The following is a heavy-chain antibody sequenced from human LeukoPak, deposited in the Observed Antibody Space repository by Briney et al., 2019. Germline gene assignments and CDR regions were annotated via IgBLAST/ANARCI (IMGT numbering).Heavy chain of an antibody. D-gene: IGHD3-3*02. V-gene: IGHV3-48*03. CDR2: ISSSGGIT. CDR1: EFTFSGYD. CDR3: ARVSI. J-gene: IGHJ3*02. Sequence: GGSLRLSCAASEFTFSGYDMHWVRQAPGKGLEWVSCISSSGGITYYADSVKGRFTISRDNAKNSLYLQMNSLRAEDTAVYYCARVSIWGQGTMVTVSS.